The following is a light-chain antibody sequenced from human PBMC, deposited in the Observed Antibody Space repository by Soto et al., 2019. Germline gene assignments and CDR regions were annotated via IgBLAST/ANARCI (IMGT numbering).Light chain of an antibody. CDR3: SSYTRSSTGYG. CDR2: EVS. V-gene: IGLV2-14*01. J-gene: IGLJ1*01. Sequence: QAALTQPASVSGSPGQSITISCTGTSSDVGGYNYVSWYQQHPGKAPKLMIYEVSNRPSGVSNRFSGSKSGNTASLTISGLQAEDEADYYCSSYTRSSTGYGYGTGTQLNVL. CDR1: SSDVGGYNY.